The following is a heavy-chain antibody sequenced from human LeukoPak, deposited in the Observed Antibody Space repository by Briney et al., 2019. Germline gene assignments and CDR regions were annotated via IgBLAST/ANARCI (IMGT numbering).Heavy chain of an antibody. CDR2: VSGSGGST. CDR3: NCGGDCYPPDY. CDR1: GFTFSSYA. D-gene: IGHD2-21*02. Sequence: GGSLRLSCAASGFTFSSYAMSWVRQAPGKGLEWVSAVSGSGGSTYYADSVKGRFTISRDNSKNTLYLQMNSLRAEDTAVYYCNCGGDCYPPDYWGQGTLVTVSS. J-gene: IGHJ4*02. V-gene: IGHV3-23*01.